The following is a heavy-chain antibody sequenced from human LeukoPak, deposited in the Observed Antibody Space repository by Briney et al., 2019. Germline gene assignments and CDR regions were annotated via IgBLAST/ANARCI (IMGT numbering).Heavy chain of an antibody. CDR2: FNSNSGSA. J-gene: IGHJ4*02. Sequence: GASVTVSCTASRYPFTAYYIHWVRQAPGQGLEWVGRFNSNSGSANYAQKFQGRVTMTRDTSISTAYMELNRLRSDDTAVYYCARGYCTSSICYLFDYWGQGTLVTVSS. CDR3: ARGYCTSSICYLFDY. CDR1: RYPFTAYY. V-gene: IGHV1-2*06. D-gene: IGHD2-2*01.